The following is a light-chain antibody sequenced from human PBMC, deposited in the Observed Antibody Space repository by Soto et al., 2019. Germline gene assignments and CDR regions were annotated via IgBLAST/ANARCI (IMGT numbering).Light chain of an antibody. CDR2: EDN. CDR1: SGSIASNY. CDR3: QSYDSTLRV. V-gene: IGLV6-57*03. Sequence: NFMLTQPHSVSESPGKTVTISCTRSSGSIASNYVQWYQQRPGSAPTTVIYEDNQRPSGVPDRFSGSIDSSSNSASLTISGLKTEDEAAYYCQSYDSTLRVFGGGTKLTVL. J-gene: IGLJ3*02.